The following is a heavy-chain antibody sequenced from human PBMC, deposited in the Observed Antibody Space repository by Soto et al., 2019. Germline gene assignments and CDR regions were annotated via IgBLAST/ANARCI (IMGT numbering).Heavy chain of an antibody. D-gene: IGHD2-15*01. V-gene: IGHV4-34*01. CDR1: GGSFSGYF. CDR3: ARGPYCSGGSCLNLIVP. CDR2: INHSGTT. Sequence: SATWSLTCSVHGGSFSGYFWTWIRQPPGKGLAWIGEINHSGTTNYNPSLKSRVSISVDTSKNKFSLKLRSVTAADTAVYYCARGPYCSGGSCLNLIVPWGPGTLV. J-gene: IGHJ5*02.